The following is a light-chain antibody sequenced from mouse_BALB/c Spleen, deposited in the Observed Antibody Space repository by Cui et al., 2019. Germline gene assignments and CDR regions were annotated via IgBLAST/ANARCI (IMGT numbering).Light chain of an antibody. Sequence: DIVMTQSPATLSVTPGDRVSLSCRASQSISDYLHWYQQKSHESPRLLIKYASQSISGIPSRFRGSGSGSDFTLSINSVEPEDVGVYYCQNGHSLFTFGSGTKLEIK. J-gene: IGKJ4*01. CDR3: QNGHSLFT. V-gene: IGKV5-39*01. CDR2: YAS. CDR1: QSISDY.